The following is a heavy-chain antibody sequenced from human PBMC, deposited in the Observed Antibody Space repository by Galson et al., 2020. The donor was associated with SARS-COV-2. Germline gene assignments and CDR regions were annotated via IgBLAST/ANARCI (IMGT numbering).Heavy chain of an antibody. CDR3: ASLLGGFVELPDY. D-gene: IGHD3-10*01. J-gene: IGHJ4*02. CDR1: GGSISSSSYY. CDR2: IYYSGST. Sequence: SETLSLTCTVSGGSISSSSYYWGWIRQPPGKGLERTGSIYYSGSTYYNPSLKSRVTISVDTSKNQFSLELRSVTAADTAVYYCASLLGGFVELPDYWGQGTLVTVSS. V-gene: IGHV4-39*01.